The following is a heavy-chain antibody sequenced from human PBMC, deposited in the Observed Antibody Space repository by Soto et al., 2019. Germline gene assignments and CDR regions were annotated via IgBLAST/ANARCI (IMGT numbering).Heavy chain of an antibody. Sequence: EVQLLESGGGLVQPGGSLRLSCAASGFTFSSYAMSWVRQAPGKGLEWVSAISGGGGSTYYADSVKGRLTISRENSKNTMYLQMNSLRAEDTAVYYCAKDGRRWALPADYWGQGALVTVSS. V-gene: IGHV3-23*01. J-gene: IGHJ4*02. CDR3: AKDGRRWALPADY. D-gene: IGHD1-26*01. CDR2: ISGGGGST. CDR1: GFTFSSYA.